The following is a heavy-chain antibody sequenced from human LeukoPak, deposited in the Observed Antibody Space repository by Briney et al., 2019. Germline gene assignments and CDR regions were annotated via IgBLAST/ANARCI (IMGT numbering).Heavy chain of an antibody. CDR2: ISGSGGST. Sequence: PGGSLRLSCAASGFTFSSYAMSWVRQAPGKGLEWVSAISGSGGSTYYADSVKGRFTISRDNSKNTLYLQMNSLRAEDTAVYYCAKDLDSYCSSTSCYLGFDYWGQGTLVTVSS. V-gene: IGHV3-23*01. J-gene: IGHJ4*02. D-gene: IGHD2-2*01. CDR3: AKDLDSYCSSTSCYLGFDY. CDR1: GFTFSSYA.